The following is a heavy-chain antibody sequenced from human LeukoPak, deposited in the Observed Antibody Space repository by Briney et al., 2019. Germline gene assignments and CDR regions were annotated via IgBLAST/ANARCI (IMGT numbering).Heavy chain of an antibody. CDR1: GFTFSSYW. V-gene: IGHV3-53*01. CDR2: IYGGGNI. D-gene: IGHD5-24*01. Sequence: GGSLRLSCVASGFTFSSYWMHWVRQAPGKGLVWVSVIYGGGNIYYADSVKGRFTISRDNSKNTLYLQMNSLRAEDTAVYYCARGAGYNYPYYFDYWGQGTLVTVSS. CDR3: ARGAGYNYPYYFDY. J-gene: IGHJ4*02.